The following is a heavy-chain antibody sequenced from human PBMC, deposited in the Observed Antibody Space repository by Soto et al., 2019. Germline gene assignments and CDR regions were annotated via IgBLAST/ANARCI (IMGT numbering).Heavy chain of an antibody. CDR3: ARAWNYVFPLDY. CDR1: GGTFSSYA. CDR2: IIPIFGTA. V-gene: IGHV1-69*13. J-gene: IGHJ4*02. D-gene: IGHD1-7*01. Sequence: SVKVSCKASGGTFSSYAISWVRQAPGQGLEWMGGIIPIFGTANYAQKFQGRVTITADESTSTAYMELSSLRSEDTAVYYCARAWNYVFPLDYWGQGTLVTVSS.